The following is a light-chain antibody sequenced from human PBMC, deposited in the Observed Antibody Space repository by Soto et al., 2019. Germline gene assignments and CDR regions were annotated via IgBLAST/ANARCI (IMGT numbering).Light chain of an antibody. J-gene: IGLJ2*01. V-gene: IGLV4-69*01. Sequence: QPVLTQSPSASASLGASVKLTCTLSSGHSSYAIAWHQQQPQKGPRYLMKLNSDGSHSKGDGIPDRFSGSRSGAERYLTISSFQSEDEADYYCQTCGTGIQVFGGGTKITVL. CDR1: SGHSSYA. CDR3: QTCGTGIQV. CDR2: LNSDGSH.